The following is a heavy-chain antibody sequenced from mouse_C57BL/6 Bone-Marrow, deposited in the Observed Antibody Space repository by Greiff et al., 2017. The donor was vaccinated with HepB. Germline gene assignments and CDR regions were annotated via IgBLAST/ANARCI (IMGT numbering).Heavy chain of an antibody. Sequence: EVQLVESGGGLVQPKGSLKLSCAASGFTFNTYAMHWVRQAPGKGLEWVARIRSKSSNYATYYADSVKDRFTISRDDSQSMLYLQMNNLKTEDTAMYYCVRGGAYYYGSSSPYYFDYWGQGTTLTVSS. D-gene: IGHD1-1*01. V-gene: IGHV10-3*01. CDR3: VRGGAYYYGSSSPYYFDY. CDR1: GFTFNTYA. CDR2: IRSKSSNYAT. J-gene: IGHJ2*01.